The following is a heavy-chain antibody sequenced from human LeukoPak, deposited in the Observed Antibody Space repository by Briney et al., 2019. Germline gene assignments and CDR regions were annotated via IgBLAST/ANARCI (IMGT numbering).Heavy chain of an antibody. Sequence: PSETLSLTCTVSGGSISSSSYYWGWIRQPPGKGLEWIGSIYYSGSTYYNPSLKSRVTISVDTSKNQFSLKLSSVTAADTAVYYCARDAFLYYYDSSGYRWFDPWGQGTLVTVSS. D-gene: IGHD3-22*01. CDR1: GGSISSSSYY. J-gene: IGHJ5*02. CDR3: ARDAFLYYYDSSGYRWFDP. V-gene: IGHV4-39*07. CDR2: IYYSGST.